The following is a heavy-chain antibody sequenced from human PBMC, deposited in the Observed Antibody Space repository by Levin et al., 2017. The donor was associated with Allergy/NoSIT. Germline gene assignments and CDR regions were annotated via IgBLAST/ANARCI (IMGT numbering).Heavy chain of an antibody. V-gene: IGHV1-46*01. D-gene: IGHD3-10*01. CDR3: ARGPPDGRGGSYYYYYYMDG. J-gene: IGHJ6*03. CDR2: INPSGGST. CDR1: GYTFTSYY. Sequence: AASVKVSCKASGYTFTSYYMHWVRQAPGQGLEWMGIINPSGGSTSYAQKFQGRVTMTRDTSTSTVYMELSSLRSEDTAVYYCARGPPDGRGGSYYYYYYMDGWGKGTTVTVSS.